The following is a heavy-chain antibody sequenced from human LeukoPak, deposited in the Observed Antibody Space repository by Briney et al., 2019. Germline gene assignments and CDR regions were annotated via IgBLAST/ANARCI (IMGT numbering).Heavy chain of an antibody. Sequence: PSETLSLTCTVSGGSISSYYWSWIRQPPGKGLEWIGYIYYSGSTNYNPSLKSRVTISVDTSKNQFSLKLSSVTAADKAVYYCATYGDSRLDYWGQGTLVTVSS. J-gene: IGHJ4*02. V-gene: IGHV4-59*01. D-gene: IGHD4-17*01. CDR2: IYYSGST. CDR3: ATYGDSRLDY. CDR1: GGSISSYY.